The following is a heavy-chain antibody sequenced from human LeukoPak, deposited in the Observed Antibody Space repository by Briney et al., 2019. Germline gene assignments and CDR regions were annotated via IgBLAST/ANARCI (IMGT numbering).Heavy chain of an antibody. CDR3: ARERSLGMGFDY. J-gene: IGHJ4*02. Sequence: GGSLRLSCAASGCSFSDDYVSWIRQPPGKGPEWVSYISASGSFTHYTDSVKGRFTVSRDNAKNLVYLQMKSLRVEDTAVYYCARERSLGMGFDYWGQGILVTVSS. D-gene: IGHD7-27*01. CDR1: GCSFSDDY. CDR2: ISASGSFT. V-gene: IGHV3-11*06.